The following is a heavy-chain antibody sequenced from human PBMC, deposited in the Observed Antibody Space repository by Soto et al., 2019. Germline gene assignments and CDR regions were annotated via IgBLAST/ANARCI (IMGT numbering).Heavy chain of an antibody. V-gene: IGHV1-18*01. Sequence: ASVKVSCKASGYTFTSYGISWVQQAPGQGLEWMGWISAYNGNTNYAQKLQGRVTMTTDTSTSTAYMELRSLRSDDTAVYYCARGYYYDSSGYCFDYWGQGTLVTVSS. D-gene: IGHD3-22*01. CDR2: ISAYNGNT. CDR3: ARGYYYDSSGYCFDY. CDR1: GYTFTSYG. J-gene: IGHJ4*02.